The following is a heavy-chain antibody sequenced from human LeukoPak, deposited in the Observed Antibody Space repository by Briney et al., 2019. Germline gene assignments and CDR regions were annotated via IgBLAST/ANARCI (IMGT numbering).Heavy chain of an antibody. Sequence: SVKVSCKASGGTFSSYAISWVRQAPGQGLEWMGGIIPIFGTANYAQKFQGRVTITADESTSTAYMELSSLRSEDTAVYYCTVEIDSGSYPSFDYWGQGTLVTVSS. CDR2: IIPIFGTA. J-gene: IGHJ4*02. D-gene: IGHD1-26*01. CDR3: TVEIDSGSYPSFDY. CDR1: GGTFSSYA. V-gene: IGHV1-69*13.